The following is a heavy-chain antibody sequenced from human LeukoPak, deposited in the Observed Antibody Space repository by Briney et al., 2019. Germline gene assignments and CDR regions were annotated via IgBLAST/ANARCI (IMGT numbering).Heavy chain of an antibody. CDR2: ISWNSGCI. CDR3: AKDTSDYGDFYNWFDP. CDR1: GFTFDDYA. D-gene: IGHD4-17*01. Sequence: GRSLRLSCAASGFTFDDYAMHWVRQAPGKGLEWVSGISWNSGCIGYADSVKGRFTISRDNAKNSLYLQMNSLRAEDTALYYCAKDTSDYGDFYNWFDPWGQGTLVTVSS. V-gene: IGHV3-9*01. J-gene: IGHJ5*02.